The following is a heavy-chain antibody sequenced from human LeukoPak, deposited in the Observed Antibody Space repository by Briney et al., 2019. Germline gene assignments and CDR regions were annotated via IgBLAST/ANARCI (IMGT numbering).Heavy chain of an antibody. D-gene: IGHD5-12*01. V-gene: IGHV3-30*02. CDR2: IRYDGSNK. Sequence: QTGGSLRLSCAASGFTFSSYGMHWVRQAPGKGLEWVAFIRYDGSNKYYADSVKGRFTISRDNSKNTLYLQMNSLRAEDTAVYYCANALMATIAGLDYWGQGTLVTVSS. CDR3: ANALMATIAGLDY. J-gene: IGHJ4*02. CDR1: GFTFSSYG.